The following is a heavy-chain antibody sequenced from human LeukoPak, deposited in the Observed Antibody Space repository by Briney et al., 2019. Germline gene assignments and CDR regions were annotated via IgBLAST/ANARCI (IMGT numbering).Heavy chain of an antibody. CDR3: ARGREILVVPYYYYIDV. Sequence: GASVKVSCKVSGYTFTELSMHWVRQAPGKGLEWMAGFDPENGDIVYAQKFQGRLTMTQDTSTNTAYMELSSLRSEDTAVYYCARGREILVVPYYYYIDVWGKGTTVTVSS. CDR2: FDPENGDI. J-gene: IGHJ6*03. V-gene: IGHV1-24*01. D-gene: IGHD2-2*01. CDR1: GYTFTELS.